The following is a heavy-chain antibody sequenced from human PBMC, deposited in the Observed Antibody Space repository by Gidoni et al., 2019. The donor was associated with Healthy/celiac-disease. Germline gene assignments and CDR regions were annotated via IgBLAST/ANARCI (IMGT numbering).Heavy chain of an antibody. J-gene: IGHJ4*02. D-gene: IGHD3-3*01. V-gene: IGHV3-21*01. CDR2: VSGSSSYI. Sequence: EVQLVESGGGLVKPGGSLRLSCAASGFTFSSYSMNWVRQAPGKGLEWVSSVSGSSSYIYYADSVKGRFTISRDNAKNSLYLQMNSLRAEDTAVYYCARGSVDSDYWGQGTLVTVSS. CDR3: ARGSVDSDY. CDR1: GFTFSSYS.